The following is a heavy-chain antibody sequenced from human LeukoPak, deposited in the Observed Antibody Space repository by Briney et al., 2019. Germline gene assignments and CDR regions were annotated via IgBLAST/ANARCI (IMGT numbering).Heavy chain of an antibody. Sequence: GGSLRLSCAAAGFTFSSYAMSWVRQAPGKGLEWVSSISGSGTSTYYADSVKGRFTISRDNSKNTLFLQMNSLRAEDTAVYYCTIRPVVVITTPYFDYWGQGTLVTVAS. J-gene: IGHJ4*02. V-gene: IGHV3-23*01. D-gene: IGHD3-22*01. CDR1: GFTFSSYA. CDR3: TIRPVVVITTPYFDY. CDR2: ISGSGTST.